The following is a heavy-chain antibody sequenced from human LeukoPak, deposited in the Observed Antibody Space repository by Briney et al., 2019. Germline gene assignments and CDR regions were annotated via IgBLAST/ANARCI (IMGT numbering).Heavy chain of an antibody. CDR3: AKGYQAAPLTGYFDL. V-gene: IGHV3-43*02. CDR1: GFTFDDYA. D-gene: IGHD2-15*01. CDR2: ISGDGGST. J-gene: IGHJ2*01. Sequence: GGSLRLSCAASGFTFDDYAMHWVRQAPGKGMEWVSLISGDGGSTYYADSVKGRFTISRDNSKNSLYLQMNSLRTEDTALYYCAKGYQAAPLTGYFDLWGRGTLVTVSS.